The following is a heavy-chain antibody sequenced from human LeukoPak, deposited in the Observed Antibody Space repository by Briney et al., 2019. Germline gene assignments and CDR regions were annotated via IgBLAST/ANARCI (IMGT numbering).Heavy chain of an antibody. CDR1: GGTFSTYA. J-gene: IGHJ6*03. CDR2: IIPIFGAA. CDR3: ARVPPSNNYYYYYMDV. Sequence: GASVKVSCKASGGTFSTYAISWVRQAPGQGLGWMGGIIPIFGAANYAQKFQVRVPITTDGSRSIASMELSSLRSEDTAAYYCARVPPSNNYYYYYMDVWGKGTTVTVSS. V-gene: IGHV1-69*05.